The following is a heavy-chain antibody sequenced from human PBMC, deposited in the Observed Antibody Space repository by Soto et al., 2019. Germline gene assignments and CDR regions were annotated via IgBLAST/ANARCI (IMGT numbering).Heavy chain of an antibody. J-gene: IGHJ4*02. V-gene: IGHV1-46*01. CDR1: GYSFTSTY. CDR3: ALKVVTYYDN. CDR2: INPAGGTT. D-gene: IGHD2-21*02. Sequence: QVQLVQSGAEVKKPGASVRISCRASGYSFTSTYVHWVRQAPGQGPEWMGIINPAGGTTYYAQKFKGRLTLTSDTSTDTVFMDLNDLTSEDTAVYFCALKVVTYYDNWGQGTLLTVSS.